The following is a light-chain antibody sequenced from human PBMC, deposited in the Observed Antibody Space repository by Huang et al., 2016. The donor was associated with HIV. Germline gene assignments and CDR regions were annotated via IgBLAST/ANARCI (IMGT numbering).Light chain of an antibody. CDR1: QSVSSN. CDR2: GAS. J-gene: IGKJ4*01. V-gene: IGKV3D-15*01. Sequence: EIVMTQSPATLSVSPGEGAALPCRASQSVSSNLAWYQQKPGQAPRLLIYGASTRATGIPARFGGSGSETEFTLTISSLKSEDFAVYYCQQYNNWPLTFGGGTKVEIK. CDR3: QQYNNWPLT.